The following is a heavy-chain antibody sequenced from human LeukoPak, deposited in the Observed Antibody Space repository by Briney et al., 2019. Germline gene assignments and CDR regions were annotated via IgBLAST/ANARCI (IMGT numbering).Heavy chain of an antibody. CDR3: ARYSSGWYRFDY. J-gene: IGHJ4*02. V-gene: IGHV4-34*01. CDR1: GGSFSGYY. D-gene: IGHD6-19*01. Sequence: SETLSLTCAVYGGSFSGYYWSWIRQPPGKGLEWIGEINHSGSTNYNPSLKSRVTISVDTSKNQFSLKLSSVTAADTAVYYCARYSSGWYRFDYWGQGTLATVSS. CDR2: INHSGST.